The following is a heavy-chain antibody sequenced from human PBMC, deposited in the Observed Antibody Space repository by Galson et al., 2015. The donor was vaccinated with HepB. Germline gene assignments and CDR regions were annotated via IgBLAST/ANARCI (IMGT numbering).Heavy chain of an antibody. V-gene: IGHV3-23*01. Sequence: LRLSCAGSGFIFRHHAMAWIRQAPGKGLEWVSGINGRGSTTYYSDAVKGRFSISRDNSKNTVFLQMDNLKVDDTATYYCVKEGAWFGGDWFDPWGQGTPVTV. J-gene: IGHJ5*02. CDR2: INGRGSTT. CDR3: VKEGAWFGGDWFDP. D-gene: IGHD3-16*01. CDR1: GFIFRHHA.